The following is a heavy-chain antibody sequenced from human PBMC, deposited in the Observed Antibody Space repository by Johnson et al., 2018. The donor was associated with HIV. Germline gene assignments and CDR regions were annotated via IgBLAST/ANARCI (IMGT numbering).Heavy chain of an antibody. J-gene: IGHJ3*02. Sequence: QLVESGGGVVQPGRSLRLSCAASRFTFSTYAMHWVRQAPGKGLEWVAVISYDGSNKYYADSVKGRFTISRDNSKNTLYLQMNSLRAEDTAVYYCAREDDYSNYGSAFDIWGQGTMVTVSS. D-gene: IGHD4-11*01. CDR2: ISYDGSNK. V-gene: IGHV3-30*04. CDR3: AREDDYSNYGSAFDI. CDR1: RFTFSTYA.